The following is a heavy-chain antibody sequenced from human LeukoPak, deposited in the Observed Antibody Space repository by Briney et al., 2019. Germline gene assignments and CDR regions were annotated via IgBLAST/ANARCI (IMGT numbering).Heavy chain of an antibody. V-gene: IGHV3-30*18. J-gene: IGHJ5*02. CDR2: ISYDGSNK. CDR3: AKDREGIVVVPAAIGNWFDP. Sequence: GGSLRLSCAASGFTFSSYAMSWVRQAPGKGLEWVAVISYDGSNKYYADSVKGRFTTSRDNSKNTLYLQMNSLRAEDTAVYYCAKDREGIVVVPAAIGNWFDPWGQGTLVTVSS. CDR1: GFTFSSYA. D-gene: IGHD2-2*01.